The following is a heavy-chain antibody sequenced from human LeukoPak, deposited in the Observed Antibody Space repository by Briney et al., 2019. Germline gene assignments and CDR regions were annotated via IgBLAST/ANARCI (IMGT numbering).Heavy chain of an antibody. Sequence: GGSLRLSCAASGFTVSSNYMSWVRQAPGKGLEWVSVIYSGGSTYYADSVKGRFTISRHNSKNTLYLQMNSLRAEDTAVYYCARDSHPQYYYDSSGYALDIWGQGTMVTVSS. V-gene: IGHV3-53*04. J-gene: IGHJ3*02. CDR2: IYSGGST. CDR1: GFTVSSNY. D-gene: IGHD3-22*01. CDR3: ARDSHPQYYYDSSGYALDI.